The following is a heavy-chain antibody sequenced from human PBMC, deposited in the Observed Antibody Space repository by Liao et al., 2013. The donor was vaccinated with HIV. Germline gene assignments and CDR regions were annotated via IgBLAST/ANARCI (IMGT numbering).Heavy chain of an antibody. CDR2: IYYSGST. CDR3: ARPTTVVTPNAFDI. CDR1: GGSIRSGDYY. Sequence: QVQLQESGPGLVKASLTLSLTCTVSGGSIRSGDYYWSWIRQPPGKGLEWIGCIYYSGSTDYNPSLKSRVTISVDTSKNQFSLKLTSVTAADTAVYYCARPTTVVTPNAFDIWGQGTMVTVSS. J-gene: IGHJ3*02. D-gene: IGHD4-23*01. V-gene: IGHV4-30-4*01.